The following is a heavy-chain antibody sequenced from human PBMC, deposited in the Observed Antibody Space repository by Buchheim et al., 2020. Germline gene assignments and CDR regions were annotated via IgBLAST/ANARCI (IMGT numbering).Heavy chain of an antibody. CDR2: INHSGST. CDR3: ASITGITMVRGVIIDGMDV. V-gene: IGHV4-34*01. D-gene: IGHD3-10*01. CDR1: GGSFSGYY. J-gene: IGHJ6*02. Sequence: QVQLQQWGAGLLKPSETLSLTCAVYGGSFSGYYWSWIRQPPGKGLEWIGEINHSGSTNYNPSLKSRGTISVDTSTNQLSLKLSSVTAADTAVYYCASITGITMVRGVIIDGMDVWGRGTT.